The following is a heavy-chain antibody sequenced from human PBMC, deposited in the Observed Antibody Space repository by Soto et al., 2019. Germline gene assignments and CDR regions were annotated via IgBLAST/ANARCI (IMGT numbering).Heavy chain of an antibody. V-gene: IGHV3-30-3*01. Sequence: GGSLRVSCAVSGLSFGDDAMHWVRQAPGKGLEWVAVITYDGSTKFYADSVRGRFTISRDNSKSTRYLQMASLIIKDTAVDYCASDVGTQMDFWSTAGVHVWAQGTTATV. CDR1: GLSFGDDA. D-gene: IGHD3-3*01. CDR3: ASDVGTQMDFWSTAGVHV. J-gene: IGHJ6*02. CDR2: ITYDGSTK.